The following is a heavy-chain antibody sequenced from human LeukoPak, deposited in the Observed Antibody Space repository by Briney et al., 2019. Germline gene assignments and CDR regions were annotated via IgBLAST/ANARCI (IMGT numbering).Heavy chain of an antibody. CDR3: ARFVDTEYYFDY. V-gene: IGHV1-46*01. CDR2: INPSGGST. D-gene: IGHD5-18*01. CDR1: GYTFTSYY. Sequence: ASVKVSCKASGYTFTSYYMHWVRQAPGQGLEWMGIINPSGGSTSYAQKFQGRVTITRDTSASTAYMELSSLRSEDTAVYYCARFVDTEYYFDYWGQGTLVTVSS. J-gene: IGHJ4*02.